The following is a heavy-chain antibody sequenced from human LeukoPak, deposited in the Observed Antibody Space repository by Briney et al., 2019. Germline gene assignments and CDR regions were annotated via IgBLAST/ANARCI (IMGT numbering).Heavy chain of an antibody. CDR3: ARARGYSYSSPFDY. Sequence: GASVKVSCKASGGTLSTSAISWVRQAPGQGLEWMVGIIPMFGTPNYAQKFQGRVTVTSDASTNTAYMELSSLRSEDTAVYYCARARGYSYSSPFDYWGQGTLVTVSS. J-gene: IGHJ4*02. CDR2: IIPMFGTP. CDR1: GGTLSTSA. D-gene: IGHD5-18*01. V-gene: IGHV1-69*13.